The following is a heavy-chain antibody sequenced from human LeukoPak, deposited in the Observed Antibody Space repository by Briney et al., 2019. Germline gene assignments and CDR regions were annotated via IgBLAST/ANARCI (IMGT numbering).Heavy chain of an antibody. J-gene: IGHJ4*02. V-gene: IGHV4-39*01. D-gene: IGHD3-10*01. CDR3: ARANYYGSGSYPGGLDY. CDR1: GGSISSSSYY. Sequence: SETLSLTCTVSGGSISSSSYYWGWIRQPPGKGLEWIGSIYYSGSTYYNPSLKSRVTISVDTSKNQFSLKLSSVTAADTAVYYCARANYYGSGSYPGGLDYWGQGTLVTVSS. CDR2: IYYSGST.